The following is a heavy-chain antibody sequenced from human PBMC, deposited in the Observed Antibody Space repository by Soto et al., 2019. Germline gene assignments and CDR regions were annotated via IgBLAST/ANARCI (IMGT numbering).Heavy chain of an antibody. V-gene: IGHV4-59*12. CDR1: GASISSYY. CDR3: ARDKVSGSYGGTYVD. D-gene: IGHD3-16*01. CDR2: VHYSGST. J-gene: IGHJ4*02. Sequence: QVQLQESGPGLVKPSETLSLTCTVSGASISSYYWSWIRQSPQKGLECIGYVHYSGSTNYRPSLKSRVTRQVDRAKNQSSWRLTSVTAADTAVYYWARDKVSGSYGGTYVDWGQGILFTVSS.